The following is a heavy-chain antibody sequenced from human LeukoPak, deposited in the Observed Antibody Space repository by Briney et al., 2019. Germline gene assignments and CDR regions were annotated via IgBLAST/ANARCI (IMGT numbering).Heavy chain of an antibody. V-gene: IGHV2-5*01. D-gene: IGHD5-12*01. CDR1: GFSLSTSGVG. CDR3: ARSYSDYDYFNNWFDP. CDR2: IYWNDDK. J-gene: IGHJ5*02. Sequence: SGPTLVKPTQTLTLTCTFSGFSLSTSGVGVGWIRQPPVKALERTTLIYWNDDKRYSPSLKSRLTISKDTSKNQVVLTMTNMDPVDTATYYCARSYSDYDYFNNWFDPWGQGTLVTVSS.